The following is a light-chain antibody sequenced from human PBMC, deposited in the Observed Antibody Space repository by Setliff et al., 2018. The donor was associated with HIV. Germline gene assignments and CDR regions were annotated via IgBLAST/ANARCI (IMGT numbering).Light chain of an antibody. J-gene: IGLJ1*01. CDR1: SSDVGAYDY. CDR2: DVI. V-gene: IGLV2-11*01. CDR3: CSYAGTSSYI. Sequence: SVLAQPRSVSGSPGQSVTFSCTGSSSDVGAYDYVSWYQQHPGKAPKLILYDVIKRPSGVPDRFSGSKSGDTASLTISGLQSEDEADYYCCSYAGTSSYIFGSGTKVTVL.